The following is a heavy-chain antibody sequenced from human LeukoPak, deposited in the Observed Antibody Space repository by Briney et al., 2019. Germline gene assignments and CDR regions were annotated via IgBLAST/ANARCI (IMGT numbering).Heavy chain of an antibody. CDR3: ATVIQIQYYFDY. CDR2: IIPIFGTA. D-gene: IGHD1-1*01. V-gene: IGHV1-69*13. CDR1: GGTFSSYA. Sequence: GASVKVSCKASGGTFSSYAISWVRQAPGQGLEWMGGIIPIFGTANYAQKFQGRVTITADESTSTAYMELSSLRSEDTAVYYCATVIQIQYYFDYWGQGTLVTVSS. J-gene: IGHJ4*02.